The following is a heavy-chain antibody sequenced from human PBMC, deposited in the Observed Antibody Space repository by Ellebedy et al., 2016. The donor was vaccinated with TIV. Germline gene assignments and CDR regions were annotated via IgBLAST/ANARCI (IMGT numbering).Heavy chain of an antibody. CDR2: ISSSSSYI. CDR1: GFTFSSYS. Sequence: GESLKISXAASGFTFSSYSMNWVRQAPGKGLEWVSSISSSSSYIYYADSVKGRFTISRDNAKNSLYLQMNSLRAEDTAVYYCARDQNYYDSSGYYYFDYWGQGTLVTVSS. CDR3: ARDQNYYDSSGYYYFDY. V-gene: IGHV3-21*01. J-gene: IGHJ4*02. D-gene: IGHD3-22*01.